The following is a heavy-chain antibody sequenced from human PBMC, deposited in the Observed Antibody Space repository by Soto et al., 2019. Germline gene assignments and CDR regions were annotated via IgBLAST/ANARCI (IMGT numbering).Heavy chain of an antibody. J-gene: IGHJ4*02. V-gene: IGHV3-30-3*01. CDR3: ARGRRYSSGPYYFDY. CDR1: EFSISAYW. D-gene: IGHD6-19*01. CDR2: ISYDGSNK. Sequence: GGSLRLSCVASEFSISAYWMSWVRQAPGKGLEWVAVISYDGSNKYYADSVKGRFTISRDNSKNTLYLQMNSLRAEDTDVYYCARGRRYSSGPYYFDYWGQGTLVTVSS.